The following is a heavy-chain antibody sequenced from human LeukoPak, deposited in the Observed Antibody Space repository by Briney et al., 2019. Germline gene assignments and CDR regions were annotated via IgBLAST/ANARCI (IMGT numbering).Heavy chain of an antibody. J-gene: IGHJ3*02. V-gene: IGHV1-2*02. CDR3: QQSADTFDI. CDR2: INPNSGGT. D-gene: IGHD1/OR15-1a*01. CDR1: GYTFTDYY. Sequence: GASVKVSCKASGYTFTDYYTYWVRQAPGQGLEWMGWINPNSGGTNYAQKFQGRVTMTRDTSISTAYMELSRLRSDDTAVYYCQQSADTFDIWGQGTMVTVSS.